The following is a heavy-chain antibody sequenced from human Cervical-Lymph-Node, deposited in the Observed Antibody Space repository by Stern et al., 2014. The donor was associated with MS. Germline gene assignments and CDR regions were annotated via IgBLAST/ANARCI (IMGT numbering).Heavy chain of an antibody. J-gene: IGHJ6*02. D-gene: IGHD6-13*01. V-gene: IGHV1-2*06. Sequence: QVQLLQSGAEVKKPGASVKVSCTASGYSFTDFNTHWVRQAPGQGLEWVGRISPHTGGARYAEKFQGRVTMTRDTSITTAYMELDRLTSDDTAVYYCATHGGSSFQMDVWGQGTTVTVSS. CDR1: GYSFTDFN. CDR3: ATHGGSSFQMDV. CDR2: ISPHTGGA.